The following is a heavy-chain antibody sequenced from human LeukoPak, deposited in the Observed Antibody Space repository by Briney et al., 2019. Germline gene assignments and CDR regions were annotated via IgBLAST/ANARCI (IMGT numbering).Heavy chain of an antibody. CDR3: ARPGGMVV. CDR2: IKQDGSEK. Sequence: GGSLRLSGAASGFNFSMYWMTWVRQAPGKGLQWVANIKQDGSEKNYVDSVKGRFTISRDNAKNSLYLQMNSLRAEDTAVYYCARPGGMVVWGQGTTVTVSS. CDR1: GFNFSMYW. D-gene: IGHD3-10*01. J-gene: IGHJ6*02. V-gene: IGHV3-7*05.